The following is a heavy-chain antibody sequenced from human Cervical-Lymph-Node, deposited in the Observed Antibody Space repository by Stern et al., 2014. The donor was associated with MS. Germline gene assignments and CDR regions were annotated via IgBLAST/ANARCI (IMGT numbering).Heavy chain of an antibody. V-gene: IGHV1-69*01. CDR3: ATGEMATKSYYYYGMDV. D-gene: IGHD5-24*01. CDR1: GGTFSSYA. Sequence: QVQLVQSGAEVKKPGSSVKVSCKASGGTFSSYAISSVRQAPGQGLEWMGGIIPIFGTANYAQKFQGRVTITADESTSTAYMELSSLRSEDTAVYYCATGEMATKSYYYYGMDVWGQGTTVTVSS. J-gene: IGHJ6*02. CDR2: IIPIFGTA.